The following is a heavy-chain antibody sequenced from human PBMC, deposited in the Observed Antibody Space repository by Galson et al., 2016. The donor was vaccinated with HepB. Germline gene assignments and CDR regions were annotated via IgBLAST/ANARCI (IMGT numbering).Heavy chain of an antibody. CDR3: ARGYEKSVAAAGKNWYFDL. V-gene: IGHV3-13*01. Sequence: SLRLSCAASGFTFSSYDMHWVRQATGKGLEWVSAIGAAGDTYYPGSVKGRFTIPRENAKKSLYLQMNSLRAGDTAVYYCARGYEKSVAAAGKNWYFDLWGRGTLVTVSS. J-gene: IGHJ2*01. CDR2: IGAAGDT. D-gene: IGHD6-13*01. CDR1: GFTFSSYD.